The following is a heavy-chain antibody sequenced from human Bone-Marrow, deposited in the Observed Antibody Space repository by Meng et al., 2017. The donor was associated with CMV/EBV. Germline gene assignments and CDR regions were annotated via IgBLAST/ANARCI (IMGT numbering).Heavy chain of an antibody. CDR3: ARGEGTTSNGFDH. J-gene: IGHJ4*02. CDR2: IYHSGNT. V-gene: IGHV4-39*07. CDR1: GGSISSITYY. Sequence: SETLSLTCTVSGGSISSITYYWGWIRQPPGKGLEWIGSIYHSGNTYYNPSLKSRVTISVDTSKSQFSLKLSSVTAANTAVYYCARGEGTTSNGFDHWGQGTLVTVSS. D-gene: IGHD2/OR15-2a*01.